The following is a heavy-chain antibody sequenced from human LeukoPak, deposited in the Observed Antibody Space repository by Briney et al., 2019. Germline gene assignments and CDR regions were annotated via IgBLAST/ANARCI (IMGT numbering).Heavy chain of an antibody. CDR1: GYTFTSYG. V-gene: IGHV1-18*01. Sequence: ASVKVSCKASGYTFTSYGISWVRQAPGQGLEWMGWISAYNGNTNYAQKLQGRVTMTTDTSTSTAYMELRSLRSDDTAVYYCATVAAASPDDAFDIWGQGTMVTVSS. D-gene: IGHD6-13*01. CDR2: ISAYNGNT. J-gene: IGHJ3*02. CDR3: ATVAAASPDDAFDI.